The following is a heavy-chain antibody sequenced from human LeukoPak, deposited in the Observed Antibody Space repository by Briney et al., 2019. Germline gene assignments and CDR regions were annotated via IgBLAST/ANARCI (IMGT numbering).Heavy chain of an antibody. CDR2: IYYSGST. V-gene: IGHV4-39*01. CDR1: SDSISSSSYY. D-gene: IGHD2-15*01. J-gene: IGHJ4*02. Sequence: SETLSLTCTVSSDSISSSSYYWGWIRQPPGKGLEWIGSIYYSGSTYYNPSVKSRVTVSVDTSKNQFSLKLSSVTAADTAVYYCPRHVGSWGRGNFDYWGQGTLVTVSS. CDR3: PRHVGSWGRGNFDY.